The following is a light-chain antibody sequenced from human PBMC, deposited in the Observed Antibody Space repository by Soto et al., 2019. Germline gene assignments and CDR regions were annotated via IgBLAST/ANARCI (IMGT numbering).Light chain of an antibody. CDR1: SSDVGGYNY. CDR2: EVS. V-gene: IGLV2-14*01. J-gene: IGLJ1*01. Sequence: QSALTQPASVSGSPGQSITISCTGTSSDVGGYNYVSWYQQHPGKAPKTMVYEVSNRPSGVSNRFSGSKSGNTASLTISGLQAEDEADYYCASYTSSTTLVFGTGTKVTGL. CDR3: ASYTSSTTLV.